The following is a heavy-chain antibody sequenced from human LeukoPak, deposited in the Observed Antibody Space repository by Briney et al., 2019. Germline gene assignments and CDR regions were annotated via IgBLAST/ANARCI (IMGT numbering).Heavy chain of an antibody. V-gene: IGHV4-34*01. J-gene: IGHJ2*01. D-gene: IGHD6-6*01. CDR3: ARLEAARNWYFDL. CDR2: INHSGST. Sequence: SETLSLTCAVYGGSFSGYYWSWIRQPPGKGLEWIGEINHSGSTNYNPSLKSRVTISVDTSKNQFSLKLSSVTAADTAVYYCARLEAARNWYFDLWGRGTLVTVSS. CDR1: GGSFSGYY.